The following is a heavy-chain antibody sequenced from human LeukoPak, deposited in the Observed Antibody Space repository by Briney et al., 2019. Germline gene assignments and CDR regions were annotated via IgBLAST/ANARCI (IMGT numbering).Heavy chain of an antibody. CDR2: MNPNSGNT. CDR1: GYTFTSYD. V-gene: IGHV1-8*01. J-gene: IGHJ4*02. CDR3: AREGTTLGYCSSTSCYEGFDY. Sequence: ASVKVSCKASGYTFTSYDINWVRQATGQGLEWMGWMNPNSGNTGYAQKFQGRVTMTRNTSISTAYMELSRLRSEDTAVYYCAREGTTLGYCSSTSCYEGFDYWGQGTLVTVSS. D-gene: IGHD2-2*01.